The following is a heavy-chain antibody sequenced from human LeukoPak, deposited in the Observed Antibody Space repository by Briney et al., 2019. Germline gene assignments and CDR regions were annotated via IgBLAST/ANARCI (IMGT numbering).Heavy chain of an antibody. V-gene: IGHV3-66*04. D-gene: IGHD1-26*01. CDR2: IYSGGST. CDR1: GFTVSS. Sequence: PGGSLRLSCEASGFTVSSMSWVRQAPGKGLEWVSVIYSGGSTYYADSVKGRFTISRDNSKNTMYLQMNSLRAEDTAVYYCARLSPRAPGRHNWFDPWGQGTLVTVSS. CDR3: ARLSPRAPGRHNWFDP. J-gene: IGHJ5*02.